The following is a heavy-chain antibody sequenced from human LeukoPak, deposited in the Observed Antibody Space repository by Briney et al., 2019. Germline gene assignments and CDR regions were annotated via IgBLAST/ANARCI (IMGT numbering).Heavy chain of an antibody. CDR1: GFTFSRYA. Sequence: GGSLRLSCAASGFTFSRYAMHWVRQAPGKGLEWVAVISYDGSNKYYADSVKGRFTISRDNSKNTLYLQMNSLRAEDTAVYYCAGYGGSYVFDYWGQGTLVTVSS. CDR3: AGYGGSYVFDY. D-gene: IGHD1-26*01. V-gene: IGHV3-30-3*01. CDR2: ISYDGSNK. J-gene: IGHJ4*02.